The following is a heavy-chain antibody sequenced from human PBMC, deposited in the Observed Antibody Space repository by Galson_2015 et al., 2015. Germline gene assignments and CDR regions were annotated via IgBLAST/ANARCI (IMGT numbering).Heavy chain of an antibody. CDR1: GFTFSDYY. Sequence: SLRLSCAASGFTFSDYYMSWIRQAPGKGLEWVSYISASSTTKCYAGSVKGRFTISRDNAKNSLYLQMKSLRAEDTAVYYCARSLYWNHAGDVDYWGQGTLV. D-gene: IGHD2-8*02. J-gene: IGHJ4*02. CDR2: ISASSTTK. V-gene: IGHV3-11*01. CDR3: ARSLYWNHAGDVDY.